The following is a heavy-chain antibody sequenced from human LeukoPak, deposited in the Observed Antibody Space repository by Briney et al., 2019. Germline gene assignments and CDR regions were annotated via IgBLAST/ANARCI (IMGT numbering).Heavy chain of an antibody. J-gene: IGHJ4*02. V-gene: IGHV4-59*01. CDR3: ARRSEYPDY. CDR2: IYYSGST. CDR1: GGSISSYY. D-gene: IGHD2-2*01. Sequence: SETLSLTCTVSGGSISSYYWSWIRQPPGKGLEWIGYIYYSGSTNYNPSLKSRVTISVDTSKNQFSLKLSSVTAADTAVYYCARRSEYPDYWGQGTLVTVSS.